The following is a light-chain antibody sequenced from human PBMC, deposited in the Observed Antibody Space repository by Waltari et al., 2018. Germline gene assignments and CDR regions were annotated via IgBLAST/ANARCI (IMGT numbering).Light chain of an antibody. CDR1: QHVSSNY. J-gene: IGKJ1*01. V-gene: IGKV3-20*01. CDR2: GAS. Sequence: EIVLTQSPGTLPLSPGEGATLSCRASQHVSSNYLAWYQQKPGQAPRLLIYGASNRATGIPDRFSGSGSGTEFTLSISRLEPEDFAVYYCQQYGSSPRTFGQGTKVEIK. CDR3: QQYGSSPRT.